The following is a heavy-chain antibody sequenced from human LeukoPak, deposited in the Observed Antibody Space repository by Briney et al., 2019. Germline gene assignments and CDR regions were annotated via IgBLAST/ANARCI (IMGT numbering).Heavy chain of an antibody. Sequence: GGSLGLSCAVSGFTFSSYAMNWGREGPGPGVEWVSGISGGGGMTYYADSVLGRFTISRDYSKNTLYLQMNSLTAEDTAVYYCAPRQSGYHFDYWGQGSLVTASS. CDR3: APRQSGYHFDY. CDR1: GFTFSSYA. D-gene: IGHD3-3*01. J-gene: IGHJ4*02. CDR2: ISGGGGMT. V-gene: IGHV3-23*01.